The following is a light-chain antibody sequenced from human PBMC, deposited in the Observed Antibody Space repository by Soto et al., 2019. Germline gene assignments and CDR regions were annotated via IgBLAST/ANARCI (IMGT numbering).Light chain of an antibody. CDR2: DTS. Sequence: EVVMTQSPATLSVSPGEGATLSYRASQGIGDTLAWYQHKPGQTPRLLIYDTSTRATGIPARFSGSGSGTDFTLTISRLEPEDFAVYYCQQHGTSPITFGQGTRLEIK. J-gene: IGKJ5*01. CDR1: QGIGDT. CDR3: QQHGTSPIT. V-gene: IGKV3-15*01.